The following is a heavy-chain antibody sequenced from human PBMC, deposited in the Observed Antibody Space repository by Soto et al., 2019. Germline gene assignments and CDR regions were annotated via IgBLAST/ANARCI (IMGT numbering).Heavy chain of an antibody. V-gene: IGHV3-33*01. CDR2: IWNDGSNK. CDR1: GFTFRSYG. Sequence: QVQLVESGGGVVQPGRSLRLSCAASGFTFRSYGMHWVRQAPGKGLEWVAVIWNDGSNKYYADSVKGRFTISRDNSKNTLYLQMNCLRAEDSAVYYCARVPLNWDYFDYWGQGTLVTVSS. D-gene: IGHD3-16*01. CDR3: ARVPLNWDYFDY. J-gene: IGHJ4*02.